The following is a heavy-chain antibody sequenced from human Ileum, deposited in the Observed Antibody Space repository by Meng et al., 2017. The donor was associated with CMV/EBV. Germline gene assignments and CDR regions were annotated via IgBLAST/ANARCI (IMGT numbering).Heavy chain of an antibody. V-gene: IGHV3-74*01. CDR2: ISGYGSD. CDR3: ASGDYNSLYYFDF. J-gene: IGHJ4*02. CDR1: GFTFRSYC. D-gene: IGHD2-21*02. Sequence: SCAASGFTFRSYCLHWVRQAPGKGLVWVSRISGYGSDYADSVKGRFTISRDIAKNTLYLQMNSLRAEDAAVYYCASGDYNSLYYFDFWGQGTLVTVSS.